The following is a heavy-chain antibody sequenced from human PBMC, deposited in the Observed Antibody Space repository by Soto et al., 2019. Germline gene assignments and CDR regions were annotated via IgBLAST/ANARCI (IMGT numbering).Heavy chain of an antibody. J-gene: IGHJ6*02. CDR3: ARVVYYYYSSGYGQIYYYYYGMDV. D-gene: IGHD3-22*01. CDR1: GYTFTSYG. CDR2: ISAYNGNT. Sequence: ASVKVSCKASGYTFTSYGISWVRQAPGQGLEWMGWISAYNGNTNYAQKIQGRVTMTTDTSTSTAYMELRSLRSDDTAVYYCARVVYYYYSSGYGQIYYYYYGMDVWGQGTTVTVSS. V-gene: IGHV1-18*01.